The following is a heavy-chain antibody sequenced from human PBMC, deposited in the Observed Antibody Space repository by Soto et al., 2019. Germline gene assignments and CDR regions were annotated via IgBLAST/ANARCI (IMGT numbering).Heavy chain of an antibody. CDR2: IYYSGNT. J-gene: IGHJ5*02. CDR3: ARGLRYFDSLLKSEP. V-gene: IGHV4-59*01. CDR1: GGSISSYY. D-gene: IGHD3-9*01. Sequence: SETLSLTCTVSGGSISSYYWSWIRQPPGKGLEWIGYIYYSGNTYYNPSLKSRVTISVDTSKNQFSLKLSSVTAADTAVYYCARGLRYFDSLLKSEPWGQGTLVNVSS.